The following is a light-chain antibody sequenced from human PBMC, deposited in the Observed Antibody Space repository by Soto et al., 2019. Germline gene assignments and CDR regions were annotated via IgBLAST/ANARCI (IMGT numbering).Light chain of an antibody. CDR1: SSDVDDYKY. J-gene: IGLJ3*02. CDR2: EVT. Sequence: QSALTQPAPVSGSPGQSVSISCTGTSSDVDDYKYVSWYQQHPGKAPKLVIYEVTNRPSGVSNRFSGSKSGITASLTISGLQTDDEADYYCSSYRNTITLFGGGTQLTVL. V-gene: IGLV2-14*01. CDR3: SSYRNTITL.